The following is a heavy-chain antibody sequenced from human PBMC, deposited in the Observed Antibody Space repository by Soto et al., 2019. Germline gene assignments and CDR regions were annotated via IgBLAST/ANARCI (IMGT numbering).Heavy chain of an antibody. CDR2: ISHGGSP. J-gene: IGHJ6*02. CDR1: GGSVSSGVFS. Sequence: SETLSLTCAVSGGSVSSGVFSWNWIRQPPEQGLEWIGYISHGGSPHYTPSLRSRVSISVDRSTNVISLNLTSMTPADTAVYFCARGHYYYAMDVWGQGTTVTVSS. CDR3: ARGHYYYAMDV. V-gene: IGHV4-30-2*01.